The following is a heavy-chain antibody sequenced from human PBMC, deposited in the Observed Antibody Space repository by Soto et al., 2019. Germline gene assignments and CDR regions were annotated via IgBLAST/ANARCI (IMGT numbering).Heavy chain of an antibody. Sequence: ASVKVSCKASGYTFTSYGISWVRQAPGEGLEWMGWISAYNGNTNYAQKLQGRVTMTTDTSTSTAYMELRSLRSDDTAVYYCARVTKDGSGIYYLYYFDYWGQGTLVTVSS. V-gene: IGHV1-18*01. J-gene: IGHJ4*02. CDR1: GYTFTSYG. CDR3: ARVTKDGSGIYYLYYFDY. D-gene: IGHD3-10*01. CDR2: ISAYNGNT.